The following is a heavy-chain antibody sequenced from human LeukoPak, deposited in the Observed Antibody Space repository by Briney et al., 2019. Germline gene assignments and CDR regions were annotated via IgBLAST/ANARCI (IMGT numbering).Heavy chain of an antibody. CDR1: GFTFSQYW. CDR2: INQDGSHK. V-gene: IGHV3-7*01. J-gene: IGHJ4*02. CDR3: ARAGDYYFHY. Sequence: GGSLRLSCAASGFTFSQYWMSWVRQSPEKGLELVALINQDGSHKYYVDSLRGRLSVSRDNAKNSAYLQMDSLRAEDTDFYYCARAGDYYFHYWGQGTLVTVSS. D-gene: IGHD4-17*01.